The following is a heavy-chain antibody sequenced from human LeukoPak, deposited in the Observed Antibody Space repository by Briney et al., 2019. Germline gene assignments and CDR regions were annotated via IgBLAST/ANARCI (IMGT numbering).Heavy chain of an antibody. D-gene: IGHD1-1*01. CDR3: ARDNGTSYFDY. Sequence: PSETLSLTCTVSGGSISSGDYYWSWFRQPPGKGLEWIGYIYYSGSTYYNPSLKSRVTISVDTSKNQFSLKLSSVTAADTAVYYCARDNGTSYFDYWGQGTLVTVSS. J-gene: IGHJ4*02. CDR1: GGSISSGDYY. V-gene: IGHV4-30-4*01. CDR2: IYYSGST.